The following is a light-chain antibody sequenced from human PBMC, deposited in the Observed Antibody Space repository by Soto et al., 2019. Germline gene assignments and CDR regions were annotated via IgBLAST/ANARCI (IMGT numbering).Light chain of an antibody. CDR1: TSDVGGYNY. Sequence: SVLTQPASVSGAPRHALRLSRPETTSDVGGYNYVSWYQQHPGKAPKLMIYDVSNRPSGVSNRFSGSKSGNTASLTISGLQAEDEADYYCSSYTSSSTYVFGTGTKVTVL. CDR3: SSYTSSSTYV. J-gene: IGLJ1*01. V-gene: IGLV2-14*01. CDR2: DVS.